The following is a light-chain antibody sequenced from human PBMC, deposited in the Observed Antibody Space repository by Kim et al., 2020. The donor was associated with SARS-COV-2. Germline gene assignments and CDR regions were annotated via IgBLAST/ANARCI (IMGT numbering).Light chain of an antibody. J-gene: IGKJ4*01. V-gene: IGKV3-20*01. CDR3: HQYGSSPLT. CDR1: QTVTSPY. CDR2: GIS. Sequence: EIVLTQSPATLSLSPGQRATLSCRASQTVTSPYFAWYQHRPGQAPRLLIYGISTRATGIPDRFSGSGSETAFTLTISRLEPEDFAVYYCHQYGSSPLTFGGGTKVDIK.